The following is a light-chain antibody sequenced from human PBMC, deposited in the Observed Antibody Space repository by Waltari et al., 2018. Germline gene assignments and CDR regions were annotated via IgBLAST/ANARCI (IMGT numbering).Light chain of an antibody. J-gene: IGLJ3*02. CDR2: EVS. CDR3: SSYGGSNNWV. Sequence: QSALTQPPSASGSPGQSVTISCTGTSGDVGGYNSVSWYQQRPGKVPKLMISEVSKRAAGVPVLFSGSKSGNTASLTVSGLQAEDEAQYYCSSYGGSNNWVFGGGTKLTVL. CDR1: SGDVGGYNS. V-gene: IGLV2-8*01.